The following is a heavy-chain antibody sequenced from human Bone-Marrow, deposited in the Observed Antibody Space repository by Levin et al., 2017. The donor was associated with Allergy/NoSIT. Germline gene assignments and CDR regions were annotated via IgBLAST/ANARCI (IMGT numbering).Heavy chain of an antibody. J-gene: IGHJ4*02. V-gene: IGHV3-7*01. CDR3: ERVRGDWGGVSDS. Sequence: PGGSLRLSCAASGFTFSNYWMSWVRQAPGKGLEWVANIKQDGSETNYVDSVRGRFTISRDNAKNSLSLQMNSLRAEDAAVYYCERVRGDWGGVSDSWGQGTLVTVSS. CDR2: IKQDGSET. D-gene: IGHD7-27*01. CDR1: GFTFSNYW.